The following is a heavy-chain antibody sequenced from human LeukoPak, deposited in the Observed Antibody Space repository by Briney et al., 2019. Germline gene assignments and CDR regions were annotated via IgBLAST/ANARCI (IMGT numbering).Heavy chain of an antibody. Sequence: SETLSLTCTVSGGSISSYYWSWIRQPPGKGLEWIGYIYYSGSTNYNPSLKSRVTISVDTSKNQFSLKLSSVTAADTAVYYCARADYDFWSGYSVWYFDLWGRGTLVTVSS. CDR1: GGSISSYY. V-gene: IGHV4-59*01. CDR3: ARADYDFWSGYSVWYFDL. J-gene: IGHJ2*01. CDR2: IYYSGST. D-gene: IGHD3-3*01.